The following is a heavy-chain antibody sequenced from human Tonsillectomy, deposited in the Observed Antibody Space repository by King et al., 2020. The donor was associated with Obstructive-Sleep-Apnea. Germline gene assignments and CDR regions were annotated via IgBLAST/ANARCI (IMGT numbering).Heavy chain of an antibody. CDR1: GYRFTNDW. CDR2: IYPGDSDT. J-gene: IGHJ6*02. D-gene: IGHD6-19*01. Sequence: VQLVESGAEVKKPGESLKISCKGSGYRFTNDWIGWVRQMPGKGLEWMGIIYPGDSDTKYSPSFQGQVTISADKSISTAYLQWSSLKASDIAMYYCARLEVAGSYYYGMDVWGQGTTVTVSS. CDR3: ARLEVAGSYYYGMDV. V-gene: IGHV5-51*01.